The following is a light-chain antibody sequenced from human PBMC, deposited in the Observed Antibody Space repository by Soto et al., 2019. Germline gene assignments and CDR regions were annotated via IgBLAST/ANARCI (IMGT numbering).Light chain of an antibody. CDR1: QGVSRK. J-gene: IGKJ5*01. CDR3: QQYGSSFT. Sequence: DIVMTQSPATLSVAPGERVTFSCRASQGVSRKLAWYQHKPGQAPRLLIYGASSRATGIPDRFSGSGSGTDFTLTISRLEPEDFAVYYCQQYGSSFTFGQGTRLEI. CDR2: GAS. V-gene: IGKV3-20*01.